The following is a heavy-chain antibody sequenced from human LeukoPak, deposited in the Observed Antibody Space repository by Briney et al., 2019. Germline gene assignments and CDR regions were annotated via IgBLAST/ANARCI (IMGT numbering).Heavy chain of an antibody. CDR1: GYTFTSYG. J-gene: IGHJ6*03. Sequence: ASVKVSCKASGYTFTSYGISWVRQAPGQGLEWMGWISAYNGNTNYAQKLQGRVTMTTDTSTSTAYMELRSLGSEDTAVYYCARASAPDRNDFWSGYPPLEYYYYYMDVWGKGTTVTVSS. CDR3: ARASAPDRNDFWSGYPPLEYYYYYMDV. V-gene: IGHV1-18*01. D-gene: IGHD3-3*01. CDR2: ISAYNGNT.